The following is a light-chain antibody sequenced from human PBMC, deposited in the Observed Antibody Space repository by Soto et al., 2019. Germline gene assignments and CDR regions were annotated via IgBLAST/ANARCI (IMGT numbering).Light chain of an antibody. CDR2: KAC. CDR3: QQYNSYYT. Sequence: DIQMTQSPSTLSASVGDRVTITCRASQSINSWLAWYQQKPGKAPKLLIYKACSLESGVPSRFSGSGSGTEFTLTISSLQPDDVANYYCQQYNSYYTFGQGTKLEIK. J-gene: IGKJ2*01. CDR1: QSINSW. V-gene: IGKV1-5*03.